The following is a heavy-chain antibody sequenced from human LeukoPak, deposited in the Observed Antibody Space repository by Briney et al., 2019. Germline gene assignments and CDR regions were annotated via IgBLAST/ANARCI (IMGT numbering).Heavy chain of an antibody. Sequence: SETLSLTCTVSGFSIGSLYYWGWIRQSPGKGLEWIGRIYTSGSTNYNPSLKSRVTMSVDTSKNQFSLKLSSVTAADTAVYYCARVLTTLLYYYYYMDVWGKGTTVTVSS. CDR2: IYTSGST. D-gene: IGHD1-26*01. J-gene: IGHJ6*03. CDR1: GFSIGSLYY. CDR3: ARVLTTLLYYYYYMDV. V-gene: IGHV4-4*07.